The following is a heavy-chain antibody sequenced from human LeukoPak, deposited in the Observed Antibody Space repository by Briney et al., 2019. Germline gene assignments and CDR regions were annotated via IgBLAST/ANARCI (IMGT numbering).Heavy chain of an antibody. CDR1: GITFSSYA. D-gene: IGHD3-10*01. CDR2: LSVSGGYT. J-gene: IGHJ5*02. Sequence: GGSLRLSCAASGITFSSYAMSWVRQAPGKGLEWVSVLSVSGGYTYYADSVKGRFTISRDNSKNTLYLQMNSLRAEDTAVYYCAKRSETGADWFDPWGQGTLVTVSS. V-gene: IGHV3-23*01. CDR3: AKRSETGADWFDP.